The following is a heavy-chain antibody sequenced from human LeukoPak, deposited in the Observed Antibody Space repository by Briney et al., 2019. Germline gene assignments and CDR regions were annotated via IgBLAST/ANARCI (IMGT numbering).Heavy chain of an antibody. D-gene: IGHD1-26*01. CDR2: MYGRGTT. V-gene: IGHV3-66*03. Sequence: PGGSLRLSCAASGFTFSDYYMSWIRQAPGKGLEWVSIMYGRGTTSHADSVKGRFTVSRDNAKNILYLQMNSLRADDTAVYYCARDKLAGATYFDSWGQGTLVTVSS. CDR1: GFTFSDYY. J-gene: IGHJ4*02. CDR3: ARDKLAGATYFDS.